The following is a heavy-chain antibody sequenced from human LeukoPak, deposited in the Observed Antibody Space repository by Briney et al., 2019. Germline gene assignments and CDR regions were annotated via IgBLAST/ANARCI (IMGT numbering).Heavy chain of an antibody. CDR3: ARDLNWFDP. J-gene: IGHJ5*02. Sequence: GASVKVSCKASGGTFSSYAISWVRQAPGQGLEWMGWIIPILGIANYAQKFQGRVTITADKSTSTAYMELSSLRSEDTAVYYCARDLNWFDPWGQGTLVTVSS. CDR2: IIPILGIA. V-gene: IGHV1-69*10. CDR1: GGTFSSYA.